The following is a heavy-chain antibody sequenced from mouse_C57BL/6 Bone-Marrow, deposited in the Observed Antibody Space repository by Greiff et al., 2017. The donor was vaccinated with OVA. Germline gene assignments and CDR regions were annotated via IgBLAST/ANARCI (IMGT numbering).Heavy chain of an antibody. D-gene: IGHD2-10*01. CDR1: GYTFTDYY. Sequence: QVHVKQSGAELVRPGASVKLSCKASGYTFTDYYINWVKQRPGQGLEWIARIYPGSGNTYYNEKFKGKATLTAEKSSSTAYMQLSSLTSEDSAFYFCARSLLRYYAMYYWGQGTSVTVSS. CDR2: IYPGSGNT. J-gene: IGHJ4*01. CDR3: ARSLLRYYAMYY. V-gene: IGHV1-76*01.